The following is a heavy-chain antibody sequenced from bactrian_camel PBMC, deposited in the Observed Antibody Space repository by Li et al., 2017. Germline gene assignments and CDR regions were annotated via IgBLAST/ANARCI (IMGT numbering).Heavy chain of an antibody. CDR3: AADTEGPAPAALASGRWSGDTWTY. J-gene: IGHJ4*01. Sequence: QVQLVESGGGLVQPGGSVRLSCAYSGSTFSDHWMYWIRQAPGKEREGVAALSSIGTINYADSVKGRFTISKDNAKNTLYLQMNNLKPEDTAMYYCAADTEGPAPAALASGRWSGDTWTYWGQGTQVTVS. V-gene: IGHV3S1*01. CDR1: GSTFSDHW. CDR2: LSSIGTI. D-gene: IGHD1*01.